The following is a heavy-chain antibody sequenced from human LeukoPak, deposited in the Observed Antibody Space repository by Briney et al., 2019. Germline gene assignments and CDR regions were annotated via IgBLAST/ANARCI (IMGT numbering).Heavy chain of an antibody. V-gene: IGHV3-66*01. D-gene: IGHD3-10*01. Sequence: GGSLRLSCAAPEFSVNSPYMGWVRQAPGRGMEWRSTIYSGDGKHYAASAKGRFIISRDISQNTLFLQLNSLRDEDTAVYHCARGFGELYFDFWGQGILVIVSS. J-gene: IGHJ4*02. CDR1: EFSVNSPY. CDR2: IYSGDGK. CDR3: ARGFGELYFDF.